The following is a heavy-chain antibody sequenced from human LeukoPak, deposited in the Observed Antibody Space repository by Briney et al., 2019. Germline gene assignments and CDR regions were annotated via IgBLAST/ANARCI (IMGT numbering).Heavy chain of an antibody. CDR3: ARDYSSLYYYYGMDV. V-gene: IGHV1-69*04. CDR2: IIPILGIA. J-gene: IGHJ6*02. Sequence: ASVKVSCKASAGTFSSYAISWVRQAPGQGLEWMGRIIPILGIANYAQKFQGRVTITADKSTSTAYMELSSLRSEDTAVYYCARDYSSLYYYYGMDVWGQGTTVTVSS. D-gene: IGHD6-6*01. CDR1: AGTFSSYA.